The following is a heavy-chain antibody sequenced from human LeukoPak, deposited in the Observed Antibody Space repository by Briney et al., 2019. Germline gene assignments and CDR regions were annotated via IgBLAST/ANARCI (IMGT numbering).Heavy chain of an antibody. CDR2: IYYSGST. CDR1: GFTFSSYW. Sequence: GSLRLSCAASGFTFSSYWMSWVRQPPGKGLEWIGSIYYSGSTYYNPSLKSRVTISVDTSKNQFSLKLSSVTAADTAVYYCARLAVAGTRTFDIWGQGTMVTVSS. J-gene: IGHJ3*02. V-gene: IGHV4-39*01. D-gene: IGHD6-19*01. CDR3: ARLAVAGTRTFDI.